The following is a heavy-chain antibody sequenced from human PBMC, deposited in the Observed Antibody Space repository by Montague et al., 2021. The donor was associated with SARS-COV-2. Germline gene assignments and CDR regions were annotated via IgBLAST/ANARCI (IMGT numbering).Heavy chain of an antibody. CDR2: IDWDDDK. Sequence: PALVKSTQTLTLTCIFSGFSLSTSGMCVSWIRQPPGKALEWLTLIDWDDDKYYSTSLKTRLTISKDTSKNQVVLTMTNMDPVDTATYYCARSYGTTVVTRAFDYWGQGTLVTVSS. J-gene: IGHJ4*02. V-gene: IGHV2-70*01. CDR3: ARSYGTTVVTRAFDY. D-gene: IGHD4-23*01. CDR1: GFSLSTSGMC.